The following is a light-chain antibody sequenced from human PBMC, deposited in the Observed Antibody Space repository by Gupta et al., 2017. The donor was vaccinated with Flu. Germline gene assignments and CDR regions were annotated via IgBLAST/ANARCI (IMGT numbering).Light chain of an antibody. Sequence: DIQMSPSPSSLSASVGDRVTITCRASQSISSYVNWYQQTPGKAPKFLIYSASNLQNGVSSRFSGSGSGTDFTLTISSLQPEDFATYYCQQSYTTPLTFGGGTKVEIK. J-gene: IGKJ4*01. CDR1: QSISSY. V-gene: IGKV1-39*01. CDR2: SAS. CDR3: QQSYTTPLT.